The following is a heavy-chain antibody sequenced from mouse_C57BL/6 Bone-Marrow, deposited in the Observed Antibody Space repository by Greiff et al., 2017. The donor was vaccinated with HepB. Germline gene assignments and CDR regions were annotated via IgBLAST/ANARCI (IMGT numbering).Heavy chain of an antibody. CDR3: ERLDDYDEVFAY. D-gene: IGHD2-4*01. Sequence: EVKLMESGGGLVQPGGSLKLSCAASGFTFSDYYMYWVRQTPEKRLEWVAYISNGGGSTYYPDTVKGRFTISRDNAKNTLYLQMSRLKSEDTAMYYCERLDDYDEVFAYWGQGTLVTVSA. CDR1: GFTFSDYY. J-gene: IGHJ3*01. CDR2: ISNGGGST. V-gene: IGHV5-12*01.